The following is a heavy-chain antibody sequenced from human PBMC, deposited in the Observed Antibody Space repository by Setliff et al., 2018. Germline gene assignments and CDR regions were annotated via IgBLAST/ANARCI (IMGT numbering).Heavy chain of an antibody. Sequence: GASLRLSCAASGFAFGTYGMHWVRQAPGKGLEWLTFIRYDGSYKYYADSVKGRFTISRDNSENTLFLQMTSLRPEDTGIYYCAKVKKPLIRGSGFDYWGRGTLVTVSS. V-gene: IGHV3-30*02. CDR2: IRYDGSYK. CDR1: GFAFGTYG. J-gene: IGHJ4*02. D-gene: IGHD2-8*01. CDR3: AKVKKPLIRGSGFDY.